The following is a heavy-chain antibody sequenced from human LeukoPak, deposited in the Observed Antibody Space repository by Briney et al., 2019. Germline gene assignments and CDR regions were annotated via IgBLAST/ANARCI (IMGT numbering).Heavy chain of an antibody. CDR3: ARERMRLFGDH. Sequence: PGGSLRLSCATSGFTFSYYSMHWVRQAPGRGLEWVSYISNSGRTIYHAGSVKGRFTISRDNAKNSVYLQMNSLRAEDTAVYYCARERMRLFGDHWGQGTLVTVSS. D-gene: IGHD3-3*01. J-gene: IGHJ4*02. CDR2: ISNSGRTI. CDR1: GFTFSYYS. V-gene: IGHV3-48*01.